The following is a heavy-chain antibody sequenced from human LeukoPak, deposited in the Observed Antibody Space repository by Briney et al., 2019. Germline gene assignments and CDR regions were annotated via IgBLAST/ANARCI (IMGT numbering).Heavy chain of an antibody. CDR3: ARVAYYFDY. CDR2: IYSGGTT. V-gene: IGHV3-53*04. Sequence: GGSLRLSCAASGFTVSTNCMTWVRQAPGKGLEWVSTIYSGGTTYYADSVMGRFTISRHNSRNTLYLQMNSLRAEDTAVYYCARVAYYFDYWGQGTLVTVSS. CDR1: GFTVSTNC. J-gene: IGHJ4*02.